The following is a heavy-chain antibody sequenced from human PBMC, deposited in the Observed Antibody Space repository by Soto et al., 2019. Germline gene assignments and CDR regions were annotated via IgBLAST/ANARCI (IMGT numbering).Heavy chain of an antibody. V-gene: IGHV3-64D*06. CDR2: ISSNGGST. J-gene: IGHJ4*02. CDR3: AAYYDILTGLDF. Sequence: PGGSLILSCSPSGFNFSSYSMHSVRQAPGKGLEYVSAISSNGGSTYYADSVKGRFTISRDNSKNTLYLQMSSLRAEDTAVYYCAAYYDILTGLDFWGQGTLVNVSS. D-gene: IGHD3-9*01. CDR1: GFNFSSYS.